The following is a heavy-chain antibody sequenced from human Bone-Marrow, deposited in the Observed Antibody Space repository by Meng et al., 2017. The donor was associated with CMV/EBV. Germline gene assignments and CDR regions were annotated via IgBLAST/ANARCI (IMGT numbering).Heavy chain of an antibody. J-gene: IGHJ6*02. Sequence: GESLKISCAASGFTFDDYTMHWVRQAPGKGLEWVSSISSSSSYIYYADSVKGRFTISRDNAKNSLYLQMNSLRAEDTAVYYCARDGSHRSPDYYYYGMDVWGQGTTVT. CDR3: ARDGSHRSPDYYYYGMDV. V-gene: IGHV3-21*01. CDR1: GFTFDDYT. CDR2: ISSSSSYI. D-gene: IGHD1-26*01.